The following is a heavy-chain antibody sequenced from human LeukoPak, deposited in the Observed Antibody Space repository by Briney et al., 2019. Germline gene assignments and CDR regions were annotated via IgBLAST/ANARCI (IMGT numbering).Heavy chain of an antibody. J-gene: IGHJ5*02. V-gene: IGHV4-59*12. CDR1: GGSISSYY. Sequence: SETLSLTCTVSGGSISSYYWSWIRQPPGKGLEWIGYIYYSGSTNYNPSLKSRVTMSVDTSKNQFSLKLSSVTAADTAVYYCARETSYYDSSGYGRRGWFDPWGQGTLVTVSS. CDR2: IYYSGST. D-gene: IGHD3-22*01. CDR3: ARETSYYDSSGYGRRGWFDP.